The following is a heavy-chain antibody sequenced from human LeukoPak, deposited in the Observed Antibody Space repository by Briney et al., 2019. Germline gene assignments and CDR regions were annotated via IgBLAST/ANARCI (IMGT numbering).Heavy chain of an antibody. CDR1: GGSISSYY. CDR2: IYYSGST. V-gene: IGHV4-59*08. J-gene: IGHJ4*02. Sequence: PSETLSLTCTVSGGSISSYYWSWIRQPPGKGLEWIGYIYYSGSTNYNPSLKSRVTISVDTSKNQLSLKLSSVTAADTAVYYCARHERRAVEFFDYWGQGTLVTVSS. D-gene: IGHD6-19*01. CDR3: ARHERRAVEFFDY.